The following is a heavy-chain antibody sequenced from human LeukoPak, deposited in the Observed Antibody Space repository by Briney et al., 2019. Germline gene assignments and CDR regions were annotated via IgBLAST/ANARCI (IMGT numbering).Heavy chain of an antibody. Sequence: ASVKVSCTVSGYTLTELSMHWVRQAPGKGLEWVSHITASGTAMFYADSVKGRFTISRDNAKNSLYLQMNSLRDEDTAVYYCARGYSSGWLDYWGQGTLVTVSS. V-gene: IGHV3-48*02. D-gene: IGHD6-19*01. J-gene: IGHJ4*02. CDR3: ARGYSSGWLDY. CDR2: ITASGTAM. CDR1: GYTLTELS.